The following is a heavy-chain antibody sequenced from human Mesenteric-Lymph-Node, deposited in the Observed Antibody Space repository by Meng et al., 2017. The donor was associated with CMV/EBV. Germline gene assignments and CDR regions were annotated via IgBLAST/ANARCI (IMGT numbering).Heavy chain of an antibody. V-gene: IGHV3-74*01. CDR1: GFTFSSYW. J-gene: IGHJ3*02. Sequence: SCAASGFTFSSYWMHWVRQAPGKGLVWVSRVNRDGSSTIYADSVKGLFTISRDNAKNTLYLQMNSLRAEDTAVYYCARQYCGDNSCWGAFDIWGQGTVVTVSS. CDR2: VNRDGSST. D-gene: IGHD2-21*01. CDR3: ARQYCGDNSCWGAFDI.